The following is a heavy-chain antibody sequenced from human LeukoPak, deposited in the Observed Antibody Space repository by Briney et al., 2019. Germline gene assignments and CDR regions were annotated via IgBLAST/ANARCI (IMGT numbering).Heavy chain of an antibody. J-gene: IGHJ4*02. Sequence: PSETLSLTCTVSGGSISSNYWSWIRQPPGKGLVWIGYINTSGSTNYNPSLKSRVSISLDTSRNQFSLKLTSVTAADTAVYYCARRGNWGFFDYWGQGILVSVSS. V-gene: IGHV4-4*09. CDR3: ARRGNWGFFDY. D-gene: IGHD7-27*01. CDR2: INTSGST. CDR1: GGSISSNY.